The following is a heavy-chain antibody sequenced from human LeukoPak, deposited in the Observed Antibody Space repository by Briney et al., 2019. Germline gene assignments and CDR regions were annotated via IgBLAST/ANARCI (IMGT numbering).Heavy chain of an antibody. Sequence: ASVKVSCKASGYRFIGYYIHWVRQAPGQGLEWMGWINPKTGATKYAQKFQGRVTMTRDRPITTVYMDLSRLRSDDTALYFCARDREHTWGSPGFFDLWGRGTLVTVSS. V-gene: IGHV1-2*02. CDR1: GYRFIGYY. CDR2: INPKTGAT. CDR3: ARDREHTWGSPGFFDL. J-gene: IGHJ2*01. D-gene: IGHD3-16*01.